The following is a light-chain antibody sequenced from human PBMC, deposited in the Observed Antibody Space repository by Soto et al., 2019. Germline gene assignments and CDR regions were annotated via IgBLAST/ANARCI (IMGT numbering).Light chain of an antibody. CDR2: GAS. V-gene: IGKV3-20*01. Sequence: EIVLTQSPGTLSLSPGERVTLSCRASQSVYNNYLAWYQQKPGQAPRLLIFGASNRATGIPDRFSGSGSGTDFTLTISGLEPEDFAVYYCQQYGSSVSYPFGQGTKVEIK. CDR3: QQYGSSVSYP. J-gene: IGKJ2*01. CDR1: QSVYNNY.